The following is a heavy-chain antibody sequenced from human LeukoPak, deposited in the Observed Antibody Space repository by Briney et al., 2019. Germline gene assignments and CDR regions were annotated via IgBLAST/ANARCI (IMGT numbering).Heavy chain of an antibody. D-gene: IGHD5-24*01. CDR1: GYTFTSYY. V-gene: IGHV1-46*01. CDR2: INPSGGST. CDR3: ARAAGTGSGDGYNYFDY. Sequence: ASVKVSCKASGYTFTSYYMHWVRQAPGQGLEWMGIINPSGGSTSYAQKFQGRVTMTRDMSTSTVYMELSSLRSEDTAVYYCARAAGTGSGDGYNYFDYWGQGTLVTVSS. J-gene: IGHJ4*02.